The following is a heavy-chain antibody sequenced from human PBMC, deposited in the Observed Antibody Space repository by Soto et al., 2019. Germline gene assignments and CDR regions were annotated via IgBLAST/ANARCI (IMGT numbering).Heavy chain of an antibody. D-gene: IGHD5-12*01. CDR3: ARYIVASTNWFYP. CDR1: GGSISSDY. Sequence: PSETLSLTCTVSGGSISSDYWSWIRQPPGKGLEWIGYIYYSGSTNYNPSLKSRVTISVDTSKNQFSLKLSSVTAADTAVYYCARYIVASTNWFYPWGQGTLVTVSS. CDR2: IYYSGST. V-gene: IGHV4-59*08. J-gene: IGHJ5*02.